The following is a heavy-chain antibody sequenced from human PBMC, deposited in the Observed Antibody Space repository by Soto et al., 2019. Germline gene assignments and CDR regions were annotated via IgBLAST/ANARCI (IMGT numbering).Heavy chain of an antibody. D-gene: IGHD5-18*01. V-gene: IGHV4-39*01. CDR2: IYYSGST. J-gene: IGHJ4*02. CDR1: GGSISSSSYY. Sequence: SETLSLTCTVSGGSISSSSYYWGWIRQPPGKGLEWIGSIYYSGSTYYNPSLKSRVTISVDTSKNQFSLKLSSVTAADTAVYYCARQRRGYSYTDYWGQGTLVTVSS. CDR3: ARQRRGYSYTDY.